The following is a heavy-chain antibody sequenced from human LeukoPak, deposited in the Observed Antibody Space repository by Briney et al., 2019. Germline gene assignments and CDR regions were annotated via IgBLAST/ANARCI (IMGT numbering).Heavy chain of an antibody. Sequence: SETLSLTCTVSCGSISSSSYYWGWIRQPPGKGLEWIGRIYCSRSTYYNPSLTSRVTIPVDTSKNQFSLKLRSVTAAATAVYYCAIREYCSSTSYSEGGWLDPWGQGTLVTVSS. CDR1: CGSISSSSYY. V-gene: IGHV4-39*07. CDR2: IYCSRST. CDR3: AIREYCSSTSYSEGGWLDP. D-gene: IGHD2-2*01. J-gene: IGHJ5*02.